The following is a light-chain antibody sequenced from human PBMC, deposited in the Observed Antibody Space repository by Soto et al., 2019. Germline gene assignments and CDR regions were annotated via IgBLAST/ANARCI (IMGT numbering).Light chain of an antibody. V-gene: IGKV4-1*01. CDR2: WAS. CDR3: QQYYTTPRT. Sequence: DIVMTQSPDSLAVSLGERATINCKSSQTVFYSPDSRNYLAWYQQKPGQPPKLLIYWASTRESGVPDRFSGSGSVTEFSHTISSLQAEDVAVYYCQQYYTTPRTFGQGTKVEV. J-gene: IGKJ1*01. CDR1: QTVFYSPDSRNY.